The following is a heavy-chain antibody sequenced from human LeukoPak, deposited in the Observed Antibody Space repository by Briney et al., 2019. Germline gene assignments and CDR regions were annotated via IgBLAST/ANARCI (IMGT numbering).Heavy chain of an antibody. CDR3: ARDESKTFDY. V-gene: IGHV3-21*01. Sequence: AGGSLRLSCSASGFTLISYRLDWVRQAPGKGLEWVSSISSSSSYIYYADSVKGRLTISRDNAKNSLYLQMNSLRAEDTAVYYCARDESKTFDYWGQGTLVTVSS. CDR2: ISSSSSYI. J-gene: IGHJ4*02. CDR1: GFTLISYR.